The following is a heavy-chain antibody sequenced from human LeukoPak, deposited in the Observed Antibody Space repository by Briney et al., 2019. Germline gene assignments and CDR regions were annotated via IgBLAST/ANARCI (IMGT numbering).Heavy chain of an antibody. V-gene: IGHV4-59*01. J-gene: IGHJ4*02. CDR3: ARHHSYGYIDY. CDR2: IYYSGST. Sequence: TSETLSLTCTVSGGSISSYYWSWIRQPPGKGLEWIGYIYYSGSTNYNPSLKSRVTISVDTSKNQFSLKLSSVTAADTAVYYCARHHSYGYIDYWGQGTLVTVSS. CDR1: GGSISSYY. D-gene: IGHD5-18*01.